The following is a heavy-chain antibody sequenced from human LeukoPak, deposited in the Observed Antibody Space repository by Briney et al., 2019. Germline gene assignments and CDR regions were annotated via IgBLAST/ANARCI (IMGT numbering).Heavy chain of an antibody. Sequence: GGSLRLSCAASGFTFSSYAMSWVRQAPGKGLEWVAFIRYDGSNKYYADSVKGRFTISRDNSKNTLYLQMNSLRAEDTAVYYCAKDKGSSGYYGFGDYWGQGTLVTVSS. D-gene: IGHD3-22*01. CDR2: IRYDGSNK. V-gene: IGHV3-30*02. CDR3: AKDKGSSGYYGFGDY. J-gene: IGHJ4*02. CDR1: GFTFSSYA.